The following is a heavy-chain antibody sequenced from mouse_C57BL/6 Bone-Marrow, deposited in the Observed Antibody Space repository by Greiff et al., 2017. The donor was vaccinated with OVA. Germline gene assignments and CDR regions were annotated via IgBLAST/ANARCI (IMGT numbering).Heavy chain of an antibody. CDR1: GFTFSDYY. V-gene: IGHV5-12*01. Sequence: EVKLQESGGGLVQPGGSLKLSCAASGFTFSDYYMYWVRQTPEKRLEWVAYISNGGGSTYYPDTVKGRFTISRDNAKNTLYLQMSRLKSEDTAMYYCARLITTVPYYFDYWGQGTTLTVSS. CDR3: ARLITTVPYYFDY. CDR2: ISNGGGST. D-gene: IGHD1-1*01. J-gene: IGHJ2*01.